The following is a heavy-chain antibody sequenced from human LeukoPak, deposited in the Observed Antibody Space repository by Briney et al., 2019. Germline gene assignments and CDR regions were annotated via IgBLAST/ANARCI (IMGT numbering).Heavy chain of an antibody. J-gene: IGHJ4*02. CDR2: IYHSGST. CDR3: ARTRWLHPFDY. Sequence: SETLSLTCSVSGGSISSYYWSWIRQPPGKGLEWIGSIYHSGSTYYNPSLKSRVTISVDTSKNQFSLKLSSVTAADTAVYYCARTRWLHPFDYWGQGTLVTVSS. CDR1: GGSISSYY. D-gene: IGHD5-24*01. V-gene: IGHV4-59*08.